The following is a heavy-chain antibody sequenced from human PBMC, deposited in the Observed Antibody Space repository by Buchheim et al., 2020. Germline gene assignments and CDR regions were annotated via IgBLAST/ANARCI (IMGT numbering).Heavy chain of an antibody. CDR2: INHSGST. CDR1: GGSISSGDYY. D-gene: IGHD3-16*01. J-gene: IGHJ4*02. V-gene: IGHV4-30-4*01. Sequence: QVQLQESGPGLVKPSQTLSLTCTVSGGSISSGDYYWSWIRQPPGKGLEWIGEINHSGSTNYNPSLKSRVTISVDTSKNQFSLKLSSVTAADTAVYYCARLDYDYVWGSSSFDDWGQGTL. CDR3: ARLDYDYVWGSSSFDD.